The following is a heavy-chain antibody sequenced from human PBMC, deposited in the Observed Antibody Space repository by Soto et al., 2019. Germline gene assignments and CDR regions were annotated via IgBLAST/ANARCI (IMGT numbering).Heavy chain of an antibody. J-gene: IGHJ6*02. CDR1: GFTFSSYG. CDR2: ISYEGSNK. Sequence: QVQLVESGGGVVQPGRSLRLSCAASGFTFSSYGMHWVRQAPGKGLEWVAVISYEGSNKYYADSVKGLITISRDNSTYAVYLQMNSLKAENTAVYYSAELRAESDDYYGIDVWAQRTTVTVSS. CDR3: AELRAESDDYYGIDV. D-gene: IGHD6-19*01. V-gene: IGHV3-30*18.